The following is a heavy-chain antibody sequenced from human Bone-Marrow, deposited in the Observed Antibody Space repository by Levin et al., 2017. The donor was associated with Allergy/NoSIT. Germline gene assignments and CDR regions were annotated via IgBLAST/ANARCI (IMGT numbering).Heavy chain of an antibody. CDR3: ARERRTPGIDYYYGMDL. J-gene: IGHJ6*02. CDR2: ISYDGSKE. D-gene: IGHD1-14*01. V-gene: IGHV3-30-3*01. CDR1: GFTLSTYA. Sequence: GESLKISCAASGFTLSTYALHWVRQAPGKGLDWVALISYDGSKEYYADSLKGRFTISRDMSKNTVNLQMSSLRPEDTAIYYCARERRTPGIDYYYGMDLWGQGTTVTVS.